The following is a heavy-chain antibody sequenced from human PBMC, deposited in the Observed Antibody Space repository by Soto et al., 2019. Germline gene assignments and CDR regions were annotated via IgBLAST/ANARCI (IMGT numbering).Heavy chain of an antibody. J-gene: IGHJ3*02. D-gene: IGHD2-2*01. CDR2: IKQDGSEK. V-gene: IGHV3-7*01. CDR1: GFTFSSYW. Sequence: GGSLRLSCAASGFTFSSYWMSWVRQAPGKGLEWVANIKQDGSEKYYVDSVKGRFTISRDNAKNSLYLQMNSLRAEDTAVYYCARISVVPAAILIRGDAFDIWGQGTMVTVSS. CDR3: ARISVVPAAILIRGDAFDI.